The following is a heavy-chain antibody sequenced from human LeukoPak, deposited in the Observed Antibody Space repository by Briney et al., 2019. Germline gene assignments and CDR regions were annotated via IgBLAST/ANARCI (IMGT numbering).Heavy chain of an antibody. D-gene: IGHD3-9*01. V-gene: IGHV1-18*01. Sequence: ASVKVSCKASGYTFTSYGISWVRQAPGQGLEWMGWISAYNGNTNYAQKLQGRVTMTTDTSTSTAYMELRSLRSDDTAVYYCARGAHYDILTGYFLWNYYYYGMDVWGQGTTVTVSS. CDR1: GYTFTSYG. CDR2: ISAYNGNT. J-gene: IGHJ6*02. CDR3: ARGAHYDILTGYFLWNYYYYGMDV.